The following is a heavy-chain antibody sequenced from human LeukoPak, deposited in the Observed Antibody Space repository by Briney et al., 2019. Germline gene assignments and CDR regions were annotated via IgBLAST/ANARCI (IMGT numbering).Heavy chain of an antibody. J-gene: IGHJ4*02. CDR2: IRYDGRNK. V-gene: IGHV3-30*02. D-gene: IGHD6-19*01. Sequence: GGSLRLSCAASGFTFSSYGMHWVRQAPGKGLEWVAFIRYDGRNKYYADSVKGRFTSSRDNSKNTLYLQMNSLRAEDTAVYYCASETRRWLVFDYWGQGTLVTVSS. CDR1: GFTFSSYG. CDR3: ASETRRWLVFDY.